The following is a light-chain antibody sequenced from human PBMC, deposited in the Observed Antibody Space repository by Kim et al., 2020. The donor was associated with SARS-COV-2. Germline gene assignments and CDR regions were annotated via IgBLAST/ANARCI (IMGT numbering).Light chain of an antibody. J-gene: IGLJ2*01. V-gene: IGLV1-47*01. CDR3: AAWDDSLSGPV. CDR2: RNN. Sequence: GQSCPIPYSRSSSTIGSNYVYWYQQPPGTAPKLLIYRNNQRPSGVPDRFSGSKSGTSASLAISGLRSEDEADYYCAAWDDSLSGPVFGGGTQLTVL. CDR1: SSTIGSNY.